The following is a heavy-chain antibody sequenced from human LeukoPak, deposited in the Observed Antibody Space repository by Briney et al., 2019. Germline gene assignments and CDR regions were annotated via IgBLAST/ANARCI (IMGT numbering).Heavy chain of an antibody. D-gene: IGHD3-9*01. CDR3: ARANYNILTGTDPEVFDY. CDR1: GYTFTSYD. J-gene: IGHJ4*02. CDR2: MNPNSGNT. Sequence: GASVKVSCKASGYTFTSYDINWVRQATGQGLEWMGWMNPNSGNTGYAQKFQGRVTMTRNTSISTAYMELSSLRSEDTAVYYCARANYNILTGTDPEVFDYWGREPWSPSPQ. V-gene: IGHV1-8*01.